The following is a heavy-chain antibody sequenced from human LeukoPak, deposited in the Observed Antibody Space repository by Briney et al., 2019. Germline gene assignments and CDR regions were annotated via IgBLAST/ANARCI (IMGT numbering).Heavy chain of an antibody. V-gene: IGHV4-34*01. Sequence: SETLSLTCAVYGGSFSGYYWSWIRQPPGKGREWIGEINHSGGTNYNPSLKSRVTISVDTSKNQFSLKLSSVTAADTAVYYCARGLYQLLWSYYFDYWGQGTLVTVSS. CDR1: GGSFSGYY. J-gene: IGHJ4*02. D-gene: IGHD2-2*01. CDR3: ARGLYQLLWSYYFDY. CDR2: INHSGGT.